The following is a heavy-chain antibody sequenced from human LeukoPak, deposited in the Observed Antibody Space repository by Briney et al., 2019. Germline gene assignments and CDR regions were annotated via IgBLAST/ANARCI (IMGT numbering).Heavy chain of an antibody. V-gene: IGHV1-18*01. Sequence: WASVKVSCKASGYTFTSYGISWVRQAPGQGLEWMGWISAYNGNTNYAQKLQGRVTMTTDTSTSTAYMELRSLRSDDTAVYYCTRETSSRYFDYWGQGTLVTVSS. CDR2: ISAYNGNT. CDR1: GYTFTSYG. J-gene: IGHJ4*02. CDR3: TRETSSRYFDY.